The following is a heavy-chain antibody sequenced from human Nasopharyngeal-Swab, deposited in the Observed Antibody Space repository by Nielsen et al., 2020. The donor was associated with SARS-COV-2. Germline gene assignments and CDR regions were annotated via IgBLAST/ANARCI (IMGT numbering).Heavy chain of an antibody. CDR3: AKKYGTRGWYVGLDY. CDR2: AGGNDGST. CDR1: GFGFSAFA. Sequence: GESLKISCAASGFGFSAFAMSWVCQAPGKGLEWVSAAGGNDGSTFYADSVRGRFTISRDNSKNTLYLQMNSLRAEDTALYYCAKKYGTRGWYVGLDYWGQGTQVTVSS. D-gene: IGHD6-19*01. V-gene: IGHV3-23*01. J-gene: IGHJ4*02.